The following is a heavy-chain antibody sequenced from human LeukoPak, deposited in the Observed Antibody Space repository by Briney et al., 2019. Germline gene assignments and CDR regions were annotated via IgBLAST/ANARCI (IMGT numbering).Heavy chain of an antibody. Sequence: SETLSLTFTVSGGSIISSSYYWGWIRQPPGKGLEWIGSIYYSGSTYYNPSLKSRVTISVDTSKNQFSLKLSSVTAADTAVYYCASTYCGGDCYRGYYFDHWGQGTLVTVSS. CDR3: ASTYCGGDCYRGYYFDH. CDR1: GGSIISSSYY. J-gene: IGHJ4*02. D-gene: IGHD2-21*02. CDR2: IYYSGST. V-gene: IGHV4-39*01.